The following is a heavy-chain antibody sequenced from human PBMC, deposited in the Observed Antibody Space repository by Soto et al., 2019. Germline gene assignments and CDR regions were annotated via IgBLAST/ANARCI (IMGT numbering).Heavy chain of an antibody. CDR1: GGSFSGYY. D-gene: IGHD5-12*01. CDR2: INHSGST. J-gene: IGHJ5*02. Sequence: QVQLQQWGAGLLTPSQTLSLTCAVSGGSFSGYYWSWIRQPPGKGLEWIGEINHSGSTNYKPALKSRVTISVDTSKNQFSLKLSSVTAADTAVYYCARGPRATRWFDPWGQGTLVTVSS. V-gene: IGHV4-34*01. CDR3: ARGPRATRWFDP.